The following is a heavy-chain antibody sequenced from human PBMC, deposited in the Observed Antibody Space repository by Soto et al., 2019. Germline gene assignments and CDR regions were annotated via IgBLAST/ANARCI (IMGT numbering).Heavy chain of an antibody. J-gene: IGHJ6*02. Sequence: GGSLRLSCAASGFTFSSYDMHWVRQATGKGLEWVSATGTAGDTYYPGSVKGRFTISRENAKNSLYLQMNSLRAGDTAVYYCARVLPIKYSSSSGGMDVWGQGTTVIVSS. D-gene: IGHD6-6*01. CDR2: TGTAGDT. V-gene: IGHV3-13*01. CDR1: GFTFSSYD. CDR3: ARVLPIKYSSSSGGMDV.